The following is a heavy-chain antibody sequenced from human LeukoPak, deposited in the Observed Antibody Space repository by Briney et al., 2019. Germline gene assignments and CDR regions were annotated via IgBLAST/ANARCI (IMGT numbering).Heavy chain of an antibody. J-gene: IGHJ4*01. CDR3: ARDNDKVVDH. CDR2: ITAYNGNR. CDR1: GYTFSNYG. D-gene: IGHD1-1*01. V-gene: IGHV1-18*01. Sequence: ASVKVSCKTSGYTFSNYGISWVRQAPGQGLEWMGWITAYNGNRLYAQRLQGRITLTTDTSTSTSYMELRSLEYDDTAIYYCARDNDKVVDHWGQGTLVTVSS.